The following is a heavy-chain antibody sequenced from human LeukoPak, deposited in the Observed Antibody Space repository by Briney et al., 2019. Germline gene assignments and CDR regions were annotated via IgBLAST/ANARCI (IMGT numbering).Heavy chain of an antibody. CDR2: IFYRGGT. V-gene: IGHV4-39*07. CDR3: ARVGAAAGNYYYYYMDV. Sequence: PSETLSLTCSVSGGSISSASYYWGWIRQPPGKGLEWIGSIFYRGGTYYNPSLQSRLTISVDTSKNQFSLKLSSVTAADTAVYYCARVGAAAGNYYYYYMDVWGKGTTVTASS. CDR1: GGSISSASYY. J-gene: IGHJ6*03. D-gene: IGHD6-13*01.